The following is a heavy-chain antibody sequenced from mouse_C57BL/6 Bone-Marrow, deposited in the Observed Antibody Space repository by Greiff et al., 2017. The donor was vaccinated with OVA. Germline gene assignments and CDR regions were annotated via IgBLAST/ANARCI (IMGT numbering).Heavy chain of an antibody. Sequence: EVQLVESEGGLVQPGSSMKLSCTASGFTFSDYYMAWVRQVPEKGLEWVANINYDGSSTYYLDSLKSRFIISRDNAKNILYLQMSSLKSEDTATYYCARAGYYGSKGNYYFDYWGQGTTLTVSS. J-gene: IGHJ2*01. CDR1: GFTFSDYY. D-gene: IGHD1-1*01. V-gene: IGHV5-16*01. CDR2: INYDGSST. CDR3: ARAGYYGSKGNYYFDY.